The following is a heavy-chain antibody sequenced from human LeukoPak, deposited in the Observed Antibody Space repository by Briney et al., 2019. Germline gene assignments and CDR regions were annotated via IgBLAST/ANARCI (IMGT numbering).Heavy chain of an antibody. Sequence: GGSLRLSCAASGFTFSSYWMSWVRQAPGKGLEWVANIKQDGSEKYYVDSVKGRFTISRDNAKNSLYLQMNSLRAEDTAVYYCASSPRDDILTGPPDDWGQGTLVTVSS. CDR2: IKQDGSEK. J-gene: IGHJ4*02. V-gene: IGHV3-7*03. CDR3: ASSPRDDILTGPPDD. CDR1: GFTFSSYW. D-gene: IGHD3-9*01.